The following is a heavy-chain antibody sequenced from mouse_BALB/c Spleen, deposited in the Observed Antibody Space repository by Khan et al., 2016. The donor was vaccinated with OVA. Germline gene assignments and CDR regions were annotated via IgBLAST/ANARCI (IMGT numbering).Heavy chain of an antibody. CDR1: GFTFSTYG. Sequence: EVALVESGGDLVKPGGSLKLSCAASGFTFSTYGMSWVRQTPDMRLEWVATISSGGHYTYYPDCVKGRFTIFSDNAQNTLYVQMISLKSKVTAIYFYTRRSYYYNSEGFACWGQGTLVTVSA. J-gene: IGHJ3*01. D-gene: IGHD1-1*02. CDR3: TRRSYYYNSEGFAC. V-gene: IGHV5-6*01. CDR2: ISSGGHYT.